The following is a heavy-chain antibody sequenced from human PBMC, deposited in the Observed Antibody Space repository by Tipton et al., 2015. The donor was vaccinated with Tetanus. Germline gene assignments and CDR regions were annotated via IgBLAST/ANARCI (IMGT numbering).Heavy chain of an antibody. J-gene: IGHJ4*02. D-gene: IGHD5-18*01. V-gene: IGHV1-69*01. CDR3: ATDVSVDTGYDY. CDR1: GDTFSTFG. Sequence: QLVQSGAEVKKPGSSVKVSCKASGDTFSTFGISWVRQAPGQGLEWMGGLIPLIRTADYAQKFQGRLTIAADESTSTAYMELSSLKSEDTAVYYCATDVSVDTGYDYWGRGTLVTVSS. CDR2: LIPLIRTA.